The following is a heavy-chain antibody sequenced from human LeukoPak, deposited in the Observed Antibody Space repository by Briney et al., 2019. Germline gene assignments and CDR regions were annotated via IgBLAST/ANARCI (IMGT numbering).Heavy chain of an antibody. CDR3: AKRGYYPYFDY. CDR2: IYLGDSDT. D-gene: IGHD3-3*01. CDR1: GYTFTSYW. J-gene: IGHJ4*02. Sequence: VESLKISCKGSGYTFTSYWIGWVRQMPGKGLEWMGIIYLGDSDTRYSPSFQGQVTISADKSISTAYLQLSSLMASDTAMYYCAKRGYYPYFDYWGQGTLVTVSS. V-gene: IGHV5-51*01.